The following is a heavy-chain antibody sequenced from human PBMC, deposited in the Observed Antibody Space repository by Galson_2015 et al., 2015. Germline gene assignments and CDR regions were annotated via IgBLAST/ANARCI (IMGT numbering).Heavy chain of an antibody. V-gene: IGHV4-39*01. D-gene: IGHD3-10*01. Sequence: SETLSLTCTVSGGSISSSSYYWGWIRQPPGKGLEWIGSIYYSGSTYYNPSLKSRVTISVDTSKNQFSLKLSSVTAADTAVYYCARLHRPITMVRGVIDYWGQGTLVTVSS. CDR2: IYYSGST. CDR1: GGSISSSSYY. J-gene: IGHJ4*02. CDR3: ARLHRPITMVRGVIDY.